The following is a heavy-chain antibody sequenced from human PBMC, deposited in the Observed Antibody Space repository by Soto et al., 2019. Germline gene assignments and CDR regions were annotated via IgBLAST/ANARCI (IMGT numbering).Heavy chain of an antibody. J-gene: IGHJ4*02. CDR3: ARDREQQLGGRFDY. D-gene: IGHD6-13*01. V-gene: IGHV3-20*04. CDR1: GFTFGDYG. Sequence: EVQLVESGGGVVRPGGSLRLSCAASGFTFGDYGMSWVRQTPGKGLEWVSGINWVGGRTGYADSVKGRFIISRDNAKNSLYLQMNSLRAEDTAVYYCARDREQQLGGRFDYWGQGTLGTVSS. CDR2: INWVGGRT.